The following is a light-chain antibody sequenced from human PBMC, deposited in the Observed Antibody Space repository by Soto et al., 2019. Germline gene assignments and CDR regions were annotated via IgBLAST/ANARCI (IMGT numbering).Light chain of an antibody. V-gene: IGLV2-14*01. CDR3: SSYTSSSTHVV. J-gene: IGLJ2*01. Sequence: SVLTQPASVSGSPGQSITISCTGTSSDVGGYNYVSWYQQHPGKAPKLMIFDVSNRPSGVSNRFSASKSGNTASLTISGLQAEDEADYYCSSYTSSSTHVVFGGGTKLTVL. CDR2: DVS. CDR1: SSDVGGYNY.